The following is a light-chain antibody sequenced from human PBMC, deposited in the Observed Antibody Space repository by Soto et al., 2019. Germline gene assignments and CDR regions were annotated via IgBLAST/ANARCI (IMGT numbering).Light chain of an antibody. J-gene: IGKJ4*01. CDR2: DAS. Sequence: DIQMTQSPSSLSASVRDRVTITCRASQSISSYLNWYQQKPGKAPKLLIYDASSLESGVPSRFSGSGSGTEFTLTISSLQPDDFATYDCQQYNSYPLTFGGGTKVDIK. V-gene: IGKV1-5*01. CDR1: QSISSY. CDR3: QQYNSYPLT.